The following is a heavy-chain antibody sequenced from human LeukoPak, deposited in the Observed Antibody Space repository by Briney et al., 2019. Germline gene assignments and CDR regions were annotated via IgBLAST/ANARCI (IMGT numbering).Heavy chain of an antibody. Sequence: SETLSLTCTVSGYSISSGYYWGWIRQPPGKGLEWIGSIYHSGSTYYNPSLKSRVTISVDTSKNQFSLKLSSVTAADTAVYYCARGSNFEGYGGTDFDYWGQGTLVTVSS. V-gene: IGHV4-38-2*02. J-gene: IGHJ4*02. CDR1: GYSISSGYY. CDR3: ARGSNFEGYGGTDFDY. CDR2: IYHSGST. D-gene: IGHD4-23*01.